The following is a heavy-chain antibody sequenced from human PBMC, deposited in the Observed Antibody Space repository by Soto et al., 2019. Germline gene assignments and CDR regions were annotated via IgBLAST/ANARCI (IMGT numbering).Heavy chain of an antibody. J-gene: IGHJ4*02. Sequence: ASVKVSCKASGYSFSSYTINWVRQAPGQGLEWLGWIRAYNGNTKYVEKLQGRVTMTTDTSTSTAYMELRNLRSDDTAVYYCARQSPKSPDFWGPGTLVTVSS. V-gene: IGHV1-18*04. CDR2: IRAYNGNT. CDR1: GYSFSSYT. CDR3: ARQSPKSPDF.